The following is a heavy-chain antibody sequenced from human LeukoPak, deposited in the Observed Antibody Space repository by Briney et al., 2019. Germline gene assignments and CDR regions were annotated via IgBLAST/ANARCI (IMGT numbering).Heavy chain of an antibody. Sequence: TAGSLRLSCAASGFTVSSNYMSWVRQAPGKGLEWVSVIYSGGSTYYADSVKGRFTISRDNSKNTLNLQMNSLRAEDAAVYYCARGYSSDNWGQGTLVTVSS. CDR3: ARGYSSDN. CDR2: IYSGGST. D-gene: IGHD2-21*01. CDR1: GFTVSSNY. J-gene: IGHJ4*02. V-gene: IGHV3-66*01.